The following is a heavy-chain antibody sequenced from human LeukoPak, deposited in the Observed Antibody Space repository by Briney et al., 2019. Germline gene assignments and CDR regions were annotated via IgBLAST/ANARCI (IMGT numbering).Heavy chain of an antibody. J-gene: IGHJ4*02. V-gene: IGHV3-30*18. CDR3: TKTGSSWHYFDS. D-gene: IGHD6-13*01. Sequence: PGGSLGLSCAASGFTFRNYVIHWVRQAPGKGLEWVAVTSSDLNVKLYADSVKGRFTISRDVSKNILYLQMNSLRAEDTALYYCTKTGSSWHYFDSWGQGTLVTVSS. CDR2: TSSDLNVK. CDR1: GFTFRNYV.